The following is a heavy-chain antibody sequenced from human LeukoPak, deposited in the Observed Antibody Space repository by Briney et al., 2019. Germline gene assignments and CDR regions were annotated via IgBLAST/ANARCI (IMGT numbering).Heavy chain of an antibody. CDR1: GFPFSSYW. D-gene: IGHD3-3*01. CDR3: TTDRYDFWSGPLGFDP. V-gene: IGHV3-7*03. Sequence: GGSLRLSCAASGFPFSSYWMSWVRQAPGKGLEWVANMKQDGTEKYYVDSVRGRFTISRDDSKNTLYLQMNSLKTEDTAVYYCTTDRYDFWSGPLGFDPWGQGTLVTVSS. CDR2: MKQDGTEK. J-gene: IGHJ5*02.